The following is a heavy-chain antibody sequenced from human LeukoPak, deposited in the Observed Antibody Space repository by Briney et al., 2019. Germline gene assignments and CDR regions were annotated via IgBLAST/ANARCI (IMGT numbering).Heavy chain of an antibody. D-gene: IGHD6-19*01. J-gene: IGHJ3*02. V-gene: IGHV3-48*02. CDR2: ISTSSGTI. CDR1: GFTFSAYS. CDR3: ARPTGYSSGWGI. Sequence: GGSLRLSCAASGFTFSAYSMNWVRQAPGKGLEWVSFISTSSGTIYYADSVKGRFTISRDNAKNSLYLQMNSLRDEDTAVYYCARPTGYSSGWGIWGQGTMVTVSS.